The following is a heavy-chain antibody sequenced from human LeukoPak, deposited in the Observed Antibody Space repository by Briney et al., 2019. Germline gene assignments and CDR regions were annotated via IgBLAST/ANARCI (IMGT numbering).Heavy chain of an antibody. J-gene: IGHJ5*02. CDR3: ARSRSKRTYYSSSSYWFDP. Sequence: WASVKVSCKASGYTFTSYDINWVRQATGQGLEWMGWMNPNSGNTGYAQKFQGRVTITRNTSISTAYMELSSLRSEDTAVYYCARSRSKRTYYSSSSYWFDPWGQGTLVTVSS. D-gene: IGHD6-6*01. CDR1: GYTFTSYD. CDR2: MNPNSGNT. V-gene: IGHV1-8*03.